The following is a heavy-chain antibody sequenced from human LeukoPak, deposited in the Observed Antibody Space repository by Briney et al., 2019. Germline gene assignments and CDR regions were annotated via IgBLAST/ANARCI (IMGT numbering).Heavy chain of an antibody. CDR2: IYYRGSP. CDR3: PGHYYDSSGYSPYYFVY. CDR1: GGSLSRYY. D-gene: IGHD3-22*01. Sequence: PETLSLTWTVSGGSLSRYYGRWVRHPPGEGLGWDGYIYYRGSPNYNPSLKRRVTISLNTPKNQSSLKLSAVTAADTPVYYCPGHYYDSSGYSPYYFVYWGQGTLVTVSS. J-gene: IGHJ4*02. V-gene: IGHV4-59*08.